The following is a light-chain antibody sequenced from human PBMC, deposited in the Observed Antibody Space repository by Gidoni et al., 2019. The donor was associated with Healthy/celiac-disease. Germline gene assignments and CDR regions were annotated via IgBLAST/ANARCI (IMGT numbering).Light chain of an antibody. CDR2: AAS. V-gene: IGKV1D-8*01. CDR1: QASSSY. Sequence: VIWMTHHPSLLSASTGDRVTISCRMSQASSSYLAWYQQKPGKAPELLIYAASTLQSGVPSRFSGSGSGTDFTLTISCLQSEDFATYYCQQYYSFPFTFGPGTKVDIK. CDR3: QQYYSFPFT. J-gene: IGKJ3*01.